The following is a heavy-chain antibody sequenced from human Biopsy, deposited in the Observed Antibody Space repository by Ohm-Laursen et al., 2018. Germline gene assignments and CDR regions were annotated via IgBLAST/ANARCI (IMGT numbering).Heavy chain of an antibody. D-gene: IGHD1-1*01. CDR3: ARPTNARAGGAPFDI. Sequence: SLRLSRAAPGFSFSSYGMHWVRQAPGKGLEWVAVLWYDGTNKYYADSVKGRFTISRDNSKNTLYLQMNSLRAEDTAMYYCARPTNARAGGAPFDIWGQGTMVTVSS. V-gene: IGHV3-33*01. CDR1: GFSFSSYG. CDR2: LWYDGTNK. J-gene: IGHJ3*02.